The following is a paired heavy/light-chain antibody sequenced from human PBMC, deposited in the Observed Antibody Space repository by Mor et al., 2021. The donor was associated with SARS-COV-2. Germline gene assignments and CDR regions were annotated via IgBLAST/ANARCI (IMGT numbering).Heavy chain of an antibody. CDR3: AKGTGGSILSTIDY. J-gene: IGHJ4*02. V-gene: IGHV3-9*01. D-gene: IGHD5-12*01. CDR2: INWNSGYK. Sequence: EVQLVESGGDLVQPGRSLRLSCAASGFTFDDNAMHWVRQAPGRGLEWVSGINWNSGYKGYADSVKGRFTISRDNARSSLYLQMKSLRPDDTAFYYCAKGTGGSILSTIDYWGQGILVTVSS. CDR1: GFTFDDNA.
Light chain of an antibody. CDR2: EVT. J-gene: IGLJ3*02. V-gene: IGLV2-8*01. CDR1: SSDIGDYNY. Sequence: QSALTQPPSASGSPGQSVTISCTGTSSDIGDYNYVSWYQQHPGKAPKLLIYEVTKRPSGVPDRFSGSKSGNTASLTVSGLQAEDDADYYCSSYAGSKFWVFGGGTKLTVL. CDR3: SSYAGSKFWV.